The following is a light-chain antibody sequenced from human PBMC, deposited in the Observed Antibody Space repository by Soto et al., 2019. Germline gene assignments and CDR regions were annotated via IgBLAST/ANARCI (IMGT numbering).Light chain of an antibody. Sequence: EIVLTQSPATLSSFPGDRVTLSCRASQAVNNSLAWYQHKPGQAPRLLIYLASNRAAGVPARFSGSGSGTDFTLTISDVEPEDFAVYYCHQRQSWPRTFGQGTTVDIK. CDR3: HQRQSWPRT. CDR1: QAVNNS. V-gene: IGKV3-11*01. J-gene: IGKJ1*01. CDR2: LAS.